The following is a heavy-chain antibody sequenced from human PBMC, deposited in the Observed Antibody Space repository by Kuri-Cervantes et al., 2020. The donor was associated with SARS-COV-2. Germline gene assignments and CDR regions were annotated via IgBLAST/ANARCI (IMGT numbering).Heavy chain of an antibody. CDR3: ARGGYSYAYYHYYYLDL. J-gene: IGHJ6*03. Sequence: GESLKISCAASGFTFSTDDIHWVRQATGKGLEWVSVIGVSGDTYYPDSVKDRFTISRDNSSNTLYLQMNSLRTEDTAVYYCARGGYSYAYYHYYYLDLWGKGITVTVSS. D-gene: IGHD5-18*01. V-gene: IGHV3-13*01. CDR1: GFTFSTDD. CDR2: IGVSGDT.